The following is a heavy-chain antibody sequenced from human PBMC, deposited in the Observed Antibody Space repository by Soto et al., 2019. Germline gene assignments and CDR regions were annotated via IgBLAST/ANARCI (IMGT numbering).Heavy chain of an antibody. V-gene: IGHV1-69*13. D-gene: IGHD5-12*01. CDR1: GDTFSSYS. CDR2: IIPLFGTA. Sequence: ASVKVSCKASGDTFSSYSITWVRQAPGQGLEWMGGIIPLFGTANYAQKFQGRVTITADESTSTAYLDLSSLRSEDTAVYYCARPVEMATISRSYLFYWGQGTLVTVSS. CDR3: ARPVEMATISRSYLFY. J-gene: IGHJ4*02.